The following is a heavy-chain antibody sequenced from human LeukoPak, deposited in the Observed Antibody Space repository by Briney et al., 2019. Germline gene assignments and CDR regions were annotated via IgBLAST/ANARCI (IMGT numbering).Heavy chain of an antibody. CDR3: ARVEALRYFDY. V-gene: IGHV4-34*01. Sequence: PSETLSLTCAVYGGSFSVYYWSWIRQPPGKGLEWIGEINHSGSTNYNPSLKSRVTISVDTSKNQFSLKLSSVTAADTAVYYCARVEALRYFDYWGQGTLVTVSS. CDR2: INHSGST. J-gene: IGHJ4*02. D-gene: IGHD4/OR15-4a*01. CDR1: GGSFSVYY.